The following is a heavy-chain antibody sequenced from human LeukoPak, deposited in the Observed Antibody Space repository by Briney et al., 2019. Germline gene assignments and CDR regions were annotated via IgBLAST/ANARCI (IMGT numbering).Heavy chain of an antibody. CDR1: GFTRCSNY. J-gene: IGHJ4*02. V-gene: IGHV3-53*01. Sequence: PGVSLRLSCAASGFTRCSNYRSWLRQAPGKAREGGSVIYSGGSTYDPDSVKGRLTISRDNSKNTLYLKMNSLRAEDTAVYYCASGAAGGWYYFDYWGQGTLVTVSS. CDR2: IYSGGST. CDR3: ASGAAGGWYYFDY. D-gene: IGHD6-19*01.